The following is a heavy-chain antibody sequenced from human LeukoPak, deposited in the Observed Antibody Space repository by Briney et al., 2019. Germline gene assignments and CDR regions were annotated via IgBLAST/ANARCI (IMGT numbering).Heavy chain of an antibody. CDR2: IYYSGST. J-gene: IGHJ5*02. D-gene: IGHD6-19*01. Sequence: SETLSLTCTVSGGSISSYYWSWIRQPPGKGLEWIGYIYYSGSTNYNPSLKSRVTISVDTSKNQFSLKLSSVTAADTAVYYCARGGSGWYPVGFDPWGQGTLVTVSS. CDR1: GGSISSYY. CDR3: ARGGSGWYPVGFDP. V-gene: IGHV4-59*01.